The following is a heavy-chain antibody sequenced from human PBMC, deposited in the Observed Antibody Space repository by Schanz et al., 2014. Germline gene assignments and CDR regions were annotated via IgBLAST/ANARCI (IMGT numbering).Heavy chain of an antibody. V-gene: IGHV1-18*01. CDR2: ISVYTGNT. D-gene: IGHD3-9*01. CDR1: GYTFTTYA. J-gene: IGHJ5*02. Sequence: QVQLVQSGAEVKKPGASVRVSCKASGYTFTTYAMSWVRQAPGQGLEWVGWISVYTGNTKYGQKVQGRVTMTADTSTNSAYMELRSLRSDDTAVYYCAKAEDDMLTDAYPRLDPWGQGTRVTVSS. CDR3: AKAEDDMLTDAYPRLDP.